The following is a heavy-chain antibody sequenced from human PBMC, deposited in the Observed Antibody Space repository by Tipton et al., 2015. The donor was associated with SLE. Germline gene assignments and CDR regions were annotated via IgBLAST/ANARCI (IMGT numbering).Heavy chain of an antibody. J-gene: IGHJ4*02. CDR2: ISSSGSTI. D-gene: IGHD3-16*01. Sequence: QLVQSGGGLVQPGGSLRLSCAASGFTFSDYYMSWIRQAPGKGLEWVSYISSSGSTIYYADSVKGRFTISRDSAKNSLYLQMNSLRAEDTAVYYCARRREWGYYFDYWGQGTLVTVSS. V-gene: IGHV3-11*04. CDR1: GFTFSDYY. CDR3: ARRREWGYYFDY.